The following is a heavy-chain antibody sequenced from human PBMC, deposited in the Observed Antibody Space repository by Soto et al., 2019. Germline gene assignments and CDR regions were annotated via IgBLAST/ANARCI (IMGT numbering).Heavy chain of an antibody. D-gene: IGHD2-21*01. CDR3: AREKGGRDCFDV. V-gene: IGHV3-53*04. CDR1: GFTVNSNY. J-gene: IGHJ2*01. Sequence: ELPLVESGGGLVQPGGSLRLSCAASGFTVNSNYMSWVRQAPGKGLEWVSIIYSGGNTDYEDSVKGRFTISRHNSENTLYLQMNNLRPEDTAMYYGAREKGGRDCFDVWGRGTLVTVSS. CDR2: IYSGGNT.